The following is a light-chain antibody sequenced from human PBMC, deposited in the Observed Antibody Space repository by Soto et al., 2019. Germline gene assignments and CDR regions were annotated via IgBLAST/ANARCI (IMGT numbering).Light chain of an antibody. Sequence: EIVLTQSPATLSLSPGERATLSCRASQSISSYLAWYQQKPGQAPRLLIYDASNRATGIPARFSGSGSGTDFTLTISSLESEDFAVYYCQQRSNWPRNTFGQGTKLEIK. CDR1: QSISSY. CDR2: DAS. J-gene: IGKJ2*01. CDR3: QQRSNWPRNT. V-gene: IGKV3-11*01.